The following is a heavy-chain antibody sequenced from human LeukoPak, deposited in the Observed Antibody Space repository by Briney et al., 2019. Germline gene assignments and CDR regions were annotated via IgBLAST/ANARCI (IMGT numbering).Heavy chain of an antibody. D-gene: IGHD2-2*01. CDR2: IYHSGST. V-gene: IGHV4-38-2*02. J-gene: IGHJ6*03. CDR3: AREIVVVPAAMPGLCYMDV. Sequence: PSETLSLTCAVSGYSISSGYYWGWIRQPPGKGLEWIGIIYHSGSTYYNPSLKSRVTISVDTSKNQFSLKLSSVTAADTAVYYCAREIVVVPAAMPGLCYMDVGGKGTTVTVSS. CDR1: GYSISSGYY.